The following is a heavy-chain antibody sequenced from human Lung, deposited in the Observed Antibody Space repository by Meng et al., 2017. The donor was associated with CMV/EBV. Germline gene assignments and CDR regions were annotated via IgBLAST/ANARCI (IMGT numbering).Heavy chain of an antibody. J-gene: IGHJ4*02. CDR3: ARGTGYCSSTSCGGPDDPRYYFDY. Sequence: SVXVSCKASRGTFIRYAISWVRQAPGQGLEWMGGIIPILGIANYAQKFQGTVTITADQSTSTAYMELSSLRSEDTAVYYCARGTGYCSSTSCGGPDDPRYYFDYXGQGXLVTVSS. CDR1: RGTFIRYA. D-gene: IGHD2-2*01. CDR2: IIPILGIA. V-gene: IGHV1-69*10.